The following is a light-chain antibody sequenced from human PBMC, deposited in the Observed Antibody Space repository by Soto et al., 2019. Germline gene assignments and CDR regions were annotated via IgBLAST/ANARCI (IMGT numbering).Light chain of an antibody. J-gene: IGKJ5*01. V-gene: IGKV3-11*01. CDR2: DAS. CDR1: QSVSSH. CDR3: QQRTDWIT. Sequence: EIVLTQSPATLSLSPGEGATLSCRASQSVSSHLAWYQQKPGQAPRLLIYDASVRATGIPARFSGSGSGTDFTLTISGLEPDDFAVYYCQQRTDWITFGQGTRLDIK.